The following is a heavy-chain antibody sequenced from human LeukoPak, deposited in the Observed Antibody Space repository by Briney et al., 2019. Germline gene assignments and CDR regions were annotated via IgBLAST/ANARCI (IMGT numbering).Heavy chain of an antibody. D-gene: IGHD5-24*01. Sequence: SETLSLTCTVSGGSISSYYWSWIRQPSGKGLEWIGYIYYSGSTNYNPSLKSRVTISVDTSKNQFSLKLSSVTAADTAVYYCAREPRYEMATIEYFDLWGRGTLVTVSS. J-gene: IGHJ2*01. CDR2: IYYSGST. V-gene: IGHV4-59*12. CDR3: AREPRYEMATIEYFDL. CDR1: GGSISSYY.